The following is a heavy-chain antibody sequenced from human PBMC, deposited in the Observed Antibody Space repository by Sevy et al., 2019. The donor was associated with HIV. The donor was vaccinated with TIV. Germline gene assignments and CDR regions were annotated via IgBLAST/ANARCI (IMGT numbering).Heavy chain of an antibody. CDR1: EFTSRAFA. Sequence: GGSLRLSCTVTEFTSRAFAMSWVRQTPEKGLEWVSSISGSGGLTHYADSVKGRFTISRDNSKNTVYLQMNNLRAEDTAVYYCGKVSIFGVGGFYDYWGQGTLVTVSS. D-gene: IGHD3-3*01. CDR2: ISGSGGLT. CDR3: GKVSIFGVGGFYDY. J-gene: IGHJ4*02. V-gene: IGHV3-23*01.